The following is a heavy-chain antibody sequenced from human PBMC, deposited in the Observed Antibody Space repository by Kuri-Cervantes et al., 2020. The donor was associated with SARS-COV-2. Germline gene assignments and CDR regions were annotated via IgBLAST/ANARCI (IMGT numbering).Heavy chain of an antibody. CDR2: ISSSTSYT. V-gene: IGHV3-21*01. J-gene: IGHJ3*02. CDR1: GFTFSSYS. Sequence: GESLKISCAASGFTFSSYSINWVRQAPGKGLEWVSSISSSTSYTYYEDSVKGRFTISRDNAKNSLYLQMNSLRAEDTAIYYCARDRSSNWFSTRVAFDIWGQGTMVTVSS. D-gene: IGHD6-13*01. CDR3: ARDRSSNWFSTRVAFDI.